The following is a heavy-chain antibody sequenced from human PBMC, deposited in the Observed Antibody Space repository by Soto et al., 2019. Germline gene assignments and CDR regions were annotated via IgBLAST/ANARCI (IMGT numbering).Heavy chain of an antibody. CDR1: GFTFSIYA. CDR3: AKDLRPSSSY. D-gene: IGHD6-13*01. V-gene: IGHV3-23*01. J-gene: IGHJ4*02. CDR2: ISATGGAT. Sequence: GSLKLACTASGFTFSIYAMTGVRQAPGKGLEWVSGISATGGATYYADSVKGRFTISRDNSKRTLYLQMNSLSAEDTAVYYCAKDLRPSSSYWGQGTVVTVSS.